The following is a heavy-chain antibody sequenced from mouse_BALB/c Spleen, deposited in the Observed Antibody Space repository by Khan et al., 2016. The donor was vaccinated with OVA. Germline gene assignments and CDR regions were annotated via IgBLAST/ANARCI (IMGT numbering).Heavy chain of an antibody. CDR1: GFSLTNYG. V-gene: IGHV2-6-1*01. CDR3: ARQPYYHYNIMAY. D-gene: IGHD2-10*01. CDR2: IWSDGST. Sequence: QVQLKESGPGLVAPSQSLSITCTISGFSLTNYGVHWVRQPPGKGLEWLVVIWSDGSTTYNSALKSRLTISKDNYKSHVFLKMNSLQNDDTAMYFCARQPYYHYNIMAYWGQGTSLTVSS. J-gene: IGHJ4*01.